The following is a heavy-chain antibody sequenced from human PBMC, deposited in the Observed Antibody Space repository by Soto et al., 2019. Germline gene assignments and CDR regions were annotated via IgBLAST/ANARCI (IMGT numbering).Heavy chain of an antibody. CDR2: IYPYNGNT. J-gene: IGHJ4*02. V-gene: IGHV1-18*01. CDR3: ARDINGAAGWGY. CDR1: GYTFINHG. D-gene: IGHD6-13*01. Sequence: QVQLVQSGAEVRKPGASVKVSCKSSGYTFINHGIFWVRQAPGQGLEWMAWIYPYNGNTNYAQKFLGRVTLTTDTSTSTAYIDLRSLTSDDKAIYYGARDINGAAGWGYCGQETLVTVSS.